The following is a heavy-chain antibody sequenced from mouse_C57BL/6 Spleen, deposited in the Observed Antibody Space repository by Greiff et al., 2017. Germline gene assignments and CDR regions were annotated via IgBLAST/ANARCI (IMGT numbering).Heavy chain of an antibody. Sequence: QVQLQQSGPELVKPGASVKISCKASGYAFSSSWMNWVKQRPGKGLEWIGRIYPGDGDTNYNGKFKGKATLTADKSSSTAYMQLSSLTSEDSAVDFCARGGYGNYGWYFDYWGQGTTLTVSS. CDR3: ARGGYGNYGWYFDY. V-gene: IGHV1-82*01. CDR2: IYPGDGDT. D-gene: IGHD2-1*01. J-gene: IGHJ2*01. CDR1: GYAFSSSW.